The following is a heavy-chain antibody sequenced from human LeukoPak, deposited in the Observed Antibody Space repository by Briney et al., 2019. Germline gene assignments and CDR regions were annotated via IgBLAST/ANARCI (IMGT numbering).Heavy chain of an antibody. Sequence: SETLSLTCTVSGGSISSYYWSWIRQPPGKGLEWTGYIYYSGSTNYNPSLKSRVTISVDTSKNQFSLKLSSVTAADTAVYYCARHAPGDGHKAYYFDYWGQGTLVTVSS. D-gene: IGHD5-24*01. CDR3: ARHAPGDGHKAYYFDY. CDR2: IYYSGST. V-gene: IGHV4-59*08. J-gene: IGHJ4*02. CDR1: GGSISSYY.